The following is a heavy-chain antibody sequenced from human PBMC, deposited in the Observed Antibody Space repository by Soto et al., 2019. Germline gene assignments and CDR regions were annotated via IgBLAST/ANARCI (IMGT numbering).Heavy chain of an antibody. J-gene: IGHJ4*02. CDR2: FDPEDAET. CDR3: ARGGVSTRTFDY. CDR1: GYTLTELS. V-gene: IGHV1-24*01. D-gene: IGHD3-3*01. Sequence: GASVKVSCKVSGYTLTELSMHWVRQPPGKGLEWMGGFDPEDAETIYARRFQGRVTMTEDTSADTAYMELSSLRSEDTAVYYCARGGVSTRTFDYWGQGTPVTVS.